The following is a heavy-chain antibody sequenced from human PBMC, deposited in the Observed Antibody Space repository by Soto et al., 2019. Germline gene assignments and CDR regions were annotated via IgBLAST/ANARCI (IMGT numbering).Heavy chain of an antibody. CDR1: GYSFTSYW. J-gene: IGHJ4*02. CDR2: IDPSDSDT. D-gene: IGHD3-22*01. V-gene: IGHV5-10-1*01. Sequence: PGGSLKISCKGSGYSFTSYWITWVRQMPGKGLEWMGRIDPSDSDTNYNPSFQGHVTFSVDKSISTAYLHCSSLKASDTAIFYCARHSYDSSGYYYGDFWGQGTLVTVSS. CDR3: ARHSYDSSGYYYGDF.